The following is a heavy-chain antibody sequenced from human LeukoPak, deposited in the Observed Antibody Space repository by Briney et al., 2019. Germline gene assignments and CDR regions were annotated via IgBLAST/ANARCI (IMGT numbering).Heavy chain of an antibody. CDR2: IYSGGST. V-gene: IGHV3-66*01. D-gene: IGHD3-22*01. J-gene: IGHJ4*02. CDR3: ARDSSGPFDY. Sequence: GGSLRLSCAASGFSVSSNYMNWVRQAPGKGLEWVSVIYSGGSTYYADSVKGRFTISRDNSKNTLYLQMNSLGAEDTAVYYCARDSSGPFDYWGQGTLVTVSS. CDR1: GFSVSSNY.